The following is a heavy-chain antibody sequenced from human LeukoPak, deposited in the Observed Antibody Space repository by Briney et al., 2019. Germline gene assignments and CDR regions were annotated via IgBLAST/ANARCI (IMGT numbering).Heavy chain of an antibody. Sequence: GGSLRLSCAASGFTFSAYWMRCVRQAPGKGLEWVANIKQDGSERKYVDSVKGRFTISRDNAENSLYLQMNSLRVEDTAMYYFARDLDSSSSWNWFDPCGQRTLVTVSS. V-gene: IGHV3-7*01. CDR1: GFTFSAYW. CDR2: IKQDGSER. CDR3: ARDLDSSSSWNWFDP. J-gene: IGHJ5*01. D-gene: IGHD6-13*01.